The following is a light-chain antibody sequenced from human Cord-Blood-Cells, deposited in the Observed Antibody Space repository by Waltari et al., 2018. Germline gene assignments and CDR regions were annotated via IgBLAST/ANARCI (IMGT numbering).Light chain of an antibody. CDR2: WAS. Sequence: DIVMTQSPDSLAVSLGERATINCKSSQSVLYSSNNKNYLAWYQQKPGQPPKLLIYWASTRESGVPDRFTGGGCGTDCTLTLSSLQAEDVAVYYCQQYYSTPLTFGGGTKVEIK. CDR3: QQYYSTPLT. CDR1: QSVLYSSNNKNY. V-gene: IGKV4-1*01. J-gene: IGKJ4*01.